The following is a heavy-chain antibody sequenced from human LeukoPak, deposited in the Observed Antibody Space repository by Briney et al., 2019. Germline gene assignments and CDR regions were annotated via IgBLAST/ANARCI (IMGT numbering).Heavy chain of an antibody. CDR1: GFTFSSYW. D-gene: IGHD3-22*01. J-gene: IGHJ3*02. CDR3: ARDEWDYYDSRNAFDI. CDR2: IKQDGSEK. V-gene: IGHV3-7*01. Sequence: QPGGSLRLSCAASGFTFSSYWMSWVRQAPGKGLEWVANIKQDGSEKYYVDSVKGRFTLSRDNAKNSLYLQMNSLRAEDTAVYYCARDEWDYYDSRNAFDIWGQGTMVTVSS.